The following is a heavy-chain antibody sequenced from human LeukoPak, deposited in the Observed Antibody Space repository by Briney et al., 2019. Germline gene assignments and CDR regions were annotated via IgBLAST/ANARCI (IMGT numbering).Heavy chain of an antibody. Sequence: GGSLRLSCAASGLTFSSHWMHWVRQAPGKGLEWVSSISSSSSYIYYADSVKGRFTISRDNAKNSLYLQMNSLRAEDTAVYYCARGDIAAAVDYWGQGTLVTVSS. D-gene: IGHD6-13*01. V-gene: IGHV3-21*01. J-gene: IGHJ4*02. CDR2: ISSSSSYI. CDR1: GLTFSSHW. CDR3: ARGDIAAAVDY.